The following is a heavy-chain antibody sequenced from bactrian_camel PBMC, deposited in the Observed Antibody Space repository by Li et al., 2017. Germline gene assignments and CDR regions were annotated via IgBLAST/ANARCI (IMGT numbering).Heavy chain of an antibody. CDR2: IYTGGTPT. V-gene: IGHV3S1*01. J-gene: IGHJ4*01. CDR1: GYERATIC. D-gene: IGHD2*01. Sequence: HVQLVESGGGSVQAGESLRLSCAAPGYERATICMGWFRQAPGKEREAVAMIYTGGTPTYYADSVKGRFTISRDSSETTLYLQMDSLKPEDTAMYYCAADPGSGGSCSPNLPLTTDANYFVGQGTQVTVS.